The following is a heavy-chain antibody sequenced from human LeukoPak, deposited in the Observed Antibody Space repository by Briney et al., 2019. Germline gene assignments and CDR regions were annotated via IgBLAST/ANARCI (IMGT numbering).Heavy chain of an antibody. CDR1: GFTFSSYA. D-gene: IGHD3-10*01. CDR2: ISGSGGST. V-gene: IGHV3-23*01. Sequence: GGSLRLSCAASGFTFSSYAMSWVRQAPGKGLEWVSAISGSGGSTYYADSVKGRFTISRDNSKNTLYLQMNSLRAEDTAVYYCAKGRYYYGWGSFHFDYWGQGTLVTVSS. J-gene: IGHJ4*02. CDR3: AKGRYYYGWGSFHFDY.